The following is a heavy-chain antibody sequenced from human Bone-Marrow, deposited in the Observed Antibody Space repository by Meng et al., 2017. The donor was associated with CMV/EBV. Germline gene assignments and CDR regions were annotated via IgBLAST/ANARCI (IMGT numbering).Heavy chain of an antibody. Sequence: SLKISCAASGFTFDDYAMHWVRQAPGKGLEWVSGISWNSGSIGYADSVKGRFTISRDNAKNSLYLQMNSLRAEDTALYYCAKGFGGPYYFDYWGQGTRVTGSS. D-gene: IGHD3-10*01. J-gene: IGHJ4*02. CDR1: GFTFDDYA. CDR3: AKGFGGPYYFDY. CDR2: ISWNSGSI. V-gene: IGHV3-9*01.